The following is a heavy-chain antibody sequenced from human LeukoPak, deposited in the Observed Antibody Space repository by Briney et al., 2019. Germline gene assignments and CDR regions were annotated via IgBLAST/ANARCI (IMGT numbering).Heavy chain of an antibody. D-gene: IGHD6-19*01. CDR2: ISWNSGSI. Sequence: GRSLRLSCAASGFTFDDYAMHWVRQAPGKGLEWVSGISWNSGSIGYADSVKGRFTISRDNAKNSLYPQMNSLRAEDTALYYCAKDSQWLVPAGAFDIWGQGTMVTVSS. J-gene: IGHJ3*02. CDR1: GFTFDDYA. CDR3: AKDSQWLVPAGAFDI. V-gene: IGHV3-9*01.